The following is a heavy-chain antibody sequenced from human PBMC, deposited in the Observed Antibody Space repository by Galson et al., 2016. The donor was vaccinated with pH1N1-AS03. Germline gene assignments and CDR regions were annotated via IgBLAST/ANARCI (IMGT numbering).Heavy chain of an antibody. D-gene: IGHD4-11*01. V-gene: IGHV3-30*02. CDR1: GFSFSSYG. CDR2: IPYDGNNK. CDR3: AKDHSNFYGMDV. J-gene: IGHJ6*02. Sequence: SLRLSCAASGFSFSSYGMHWARQAPGKGLEWVAFIPYDGNNKYYSDSVKGRFTISRDNSKNTVYLQMNSLRAEDTAVYYCAKDHSNFYGMDVWGQGTTVTVCS.